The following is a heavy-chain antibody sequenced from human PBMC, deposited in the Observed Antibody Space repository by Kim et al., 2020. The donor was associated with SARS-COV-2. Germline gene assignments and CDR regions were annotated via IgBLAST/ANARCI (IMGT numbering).Heavy chain of an antibody. V-gene: IGHV1-3*01. CDR3: ASLITIFGVDKRYYFDY. CDR1: GYTFTSFA. D-gene: IGHD3-3*01. J-gene: IGHJ4*02. Sequence: ASVKVSCKASGYTFTSFAMHWVRQAPGQGLEWMGWINAGNGNTKYSQKFQGRVTITRDTSASTAYMELSSLRSEDTAVYYCASLITIFGVDKRYYFDYCGQRTLVTVSS. CDR2: INAGNGNT.